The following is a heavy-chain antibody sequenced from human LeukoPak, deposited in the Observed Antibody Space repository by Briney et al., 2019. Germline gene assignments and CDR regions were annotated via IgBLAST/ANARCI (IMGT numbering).Heavy chain of an antibody. CDR2: ISSSSSYI. J-gene: IGHJ4*02. V-gene: IGHV3-21*01. Sequence: GGSLRLSCAASGFTFNTYGMNWVRQAPEKGLEWVSSISSSSSYIYYADSVKGRFTISRDNAKNSLYLQMNSLRAEDTAVYYCARDLFQLLNYFDYWGQGTLVTVSS. D-gene: IGHD2-2*01. CDR1: GFTFNTYG. CDR3: ARDLFQLLNYFDY.